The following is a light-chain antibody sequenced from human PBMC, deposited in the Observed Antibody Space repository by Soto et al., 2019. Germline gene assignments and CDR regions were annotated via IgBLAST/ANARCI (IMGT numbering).Light chain of an antibody. J-gene: IGKJ1*01. CDR3: QQSYTSPWT. CDR2: SAS. V-gene: IGKV1-39*01. Sequence: DLQMTQSPSSLSASVGDRVTITCRASQSISSYLNWYHQKPGKAPILLIYSASTLQSGIPSRFSGSGSVTDFTLTMSSLQPEDFATYYCQQSYTSPWTFGQGTKVEIK. CDR1: QSISSY.